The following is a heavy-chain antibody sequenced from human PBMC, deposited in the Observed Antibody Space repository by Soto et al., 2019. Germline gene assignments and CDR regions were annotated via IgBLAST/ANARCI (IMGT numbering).Heavy chain of an antibody. CDR3: ARGVYYYDSSGHYYFDY. V-gene: IGHV4-38-2*01. CDR1: GYSISSGYY. J-gene: IGHJ4*02. Sequence: SETLSLTCAVSGYSISSGYYWGWIRQPPGKGLEWIGSIYHSGSTYYNPSLKSRVTISVDTSKNQFSLKLSSVTAADTAVYYCARGVYYYDSSGHYYFDYWGQGTLVTVSS. D-gene: IGHD3-22*01. CDR2: IYHSGST.